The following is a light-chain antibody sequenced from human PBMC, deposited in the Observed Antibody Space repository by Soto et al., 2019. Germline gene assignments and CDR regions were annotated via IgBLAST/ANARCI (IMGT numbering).Light chain of an antibody. CDR1: SGYSNYK. CDR3: GADHGSGSKYV. J-gene: IGLJ1*01. V-gene: IGLV9-49*01. CDR2: VGTGGIVG. Sequence: QPVLTQPPSASASLGASVTLTCTLSSGYSNYKVDWYQQRPGKGPRFVMRVGTGGIVGSKGDGIPDRFSVLGSGLNRYLTIKNIQEEDESDYHCGADHGSGSKYVFGTGTKLTVL.